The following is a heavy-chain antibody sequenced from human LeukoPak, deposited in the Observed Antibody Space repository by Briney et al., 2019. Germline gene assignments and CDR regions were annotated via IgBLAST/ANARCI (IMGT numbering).Heavy chain of an antibody. CDR2: IRSNANSYAT. V-gene: IGHV3-73*01. Sequence: GGSLRLSCAASGFTFSGSAMHWFRQAPGKGLEWVGRIRSNANSYATDYAASVKGRFTISSDDSKHTAYLQMNSLKTEDTAVYYCSSPYYDSSGYWSPLDYWGQGTLVTVSS. D-gene: IGHD3-22*01. J-gene: IGHJ4*02. CDR3: SSPYYDSSGYWSPLDY. CDR1: GFTFSGSA.